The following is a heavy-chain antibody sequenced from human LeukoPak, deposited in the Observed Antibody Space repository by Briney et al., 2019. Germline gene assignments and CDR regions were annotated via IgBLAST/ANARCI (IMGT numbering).Heavy chain of an antibody. CDR1: GFTFSSYD. CDR3: ARAYGSGTNDAFDI. CDR2: IGTAGDT. Sequence: GGSLRLSCAASGFTFSSYDMHWVRQATGKGLEWVSAIGTAGDTYYPGSVKGRFTISRENAKNSLYLQINSLRAGDTAVYYCARAYGSGTNDAFDIWGQGTTVTVSS. D-gene: IGHD3-10*01. V-gene: IGHV3-13*04. J-gene: IGHJ3*02.